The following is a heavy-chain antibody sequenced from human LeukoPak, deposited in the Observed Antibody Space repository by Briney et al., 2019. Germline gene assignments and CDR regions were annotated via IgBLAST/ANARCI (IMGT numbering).Heavy chain of an antibody. D-gene: IGHD6-13*01. CDR1: GGSISSYF. V-gene: IGHV4-59*01. J-gene: IGHJ5*02. CDR2: IYYSGST. Sequence: SETLSLTCTVSGGSISSYFWSWIRQPPGKGLEWIGYIYYSGSTNYNPSLKSRLTISVDTSKNQFSLKLSSVTAADTAVYYCARGGDYSSSWYKTTSNWFDPWGQGTLVTVSS. CDR3: ARGGDYSSSWYKTTSNWFDP.